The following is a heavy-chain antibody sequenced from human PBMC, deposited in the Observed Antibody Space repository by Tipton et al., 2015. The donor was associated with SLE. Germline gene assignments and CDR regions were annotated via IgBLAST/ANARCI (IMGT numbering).Heavy chain of an antibody. CDR2: FSSSGGT. CDR1: GGSLNSASYY. CDR3: ARRDCGGDCYYGH. Sequence: LRLSCTVSGGSLNSASYYWSWIRQPAGKGLDWIGHFSSSGGTNYNTSLKSRVTISADTSKNEISLKMTSVTAADTAVYYCARRDCGGDCYYGHWGQGTQVTVSS. V-gene: IGHV4-61*09. J-gene: IGHJ4*02. D-gene: IGHD2-21*01.